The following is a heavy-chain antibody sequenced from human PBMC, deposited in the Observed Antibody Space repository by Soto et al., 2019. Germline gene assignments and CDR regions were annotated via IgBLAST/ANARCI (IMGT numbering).Heavy chain of an antibody. Sequence: QVQLQESGPGLVKPSGTLSLSCAVSGGSISSSHWWTWVRQPPGKGLEWIGEIYHSGSTNYNPSLKSRVTISVDTSRHQFSLNLSSVTPADPAVYYCASSGGGEDYWGQGILVTVSS. CDR2: IYHSGST. J-gene: IGHJ4*02. CDR1: GGSISSSHW. D-gene: IGHD3-16*01. CDR3: ASSGGGEDY. V-gene: IGHV4-4*02.